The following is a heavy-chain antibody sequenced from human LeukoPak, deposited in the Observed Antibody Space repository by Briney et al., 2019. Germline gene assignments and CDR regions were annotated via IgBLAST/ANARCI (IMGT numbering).Heavy chain of an antibody. J-gene: IGHJ4*02. Sequence: GGSLRLSCATSGFTFTSYALGGVRQAPGKGLEWVSLISGSGGSRYYGDSVKGRFTISRDNSKNLVYLEMNSLRAGDTAVYYCAKGGEDSGYNSHFDYWGQGTLVIVSS. V-gene: IGHV3-23*01. CDR1: GFTFTSYA. CDR3: AKGGEDSGYNSHFDY. D-gene: IGHD5-24*01. CDR2: ISGSGGSR.